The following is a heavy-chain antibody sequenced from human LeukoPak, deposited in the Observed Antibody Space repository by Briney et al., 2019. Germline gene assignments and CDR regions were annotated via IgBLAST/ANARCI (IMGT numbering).Heavy chain of an antibody. CDR2: IHYTGNT. CDR3: ARFIAAAGTGIFWFDP. D-gene: IGHD6-13*01. J-gene: IGHJ5*02. Sequence: PSETLSLTCTVSGGSIGGSSSHWAWIRQSPGKGLGWIGSIHYTGNTYYNPSLKSRVTMSVETSENQFSLKLSSVTAADTAVYYCARFIAAAGTGIFWFDPWGQGTLVTVSS. V-gene: IGHV4-39*01. CDR1: GGSIGGSSSH.